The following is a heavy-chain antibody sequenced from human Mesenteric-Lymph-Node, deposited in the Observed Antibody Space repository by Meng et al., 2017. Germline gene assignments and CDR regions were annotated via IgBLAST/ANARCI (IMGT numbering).Heavy chain of an antibody. CDR1: GYTFTSYG. Sequence: SVKVSCKASGYTFTSYGISWVRQAPGQGLEWMGGIIPIFGTANYAQKFQGRVTITTDESTSTAYMELSSLRSEDTAVYYCAREKSSGYYLDAFDIWGQGTMVTVSS. V-gene: IGHV1-69*05. J-gene: IGHJ3*02. CDR3: AREKSSGYYLDAFDI. D-gene: IGHD3-22*01. CDR2: IIPIFGTA.